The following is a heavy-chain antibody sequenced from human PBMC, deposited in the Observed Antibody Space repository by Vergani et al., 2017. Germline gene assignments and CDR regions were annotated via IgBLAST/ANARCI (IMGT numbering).Heavy chain of an antibody. CDR3: AKHFRGWGIDY. J-gene: IGHJ4*02. CDR2: IQFDGSNQ. D-gene: IGHD3-16*01. CDR1: GFTLSNYD. V-gene: IGHV3-30*02. Sequence: QVQLVESGGGVFQRGGSLRLSCATSGFTLSNYDMQWIRQGPGKGLEFVAFIQFDGSNQYYAYSVKGRFTLSRDFSKNTVYLQIDSLRTDDTATYYCAKHFRGWGIDYWGQGTQVIVSS.